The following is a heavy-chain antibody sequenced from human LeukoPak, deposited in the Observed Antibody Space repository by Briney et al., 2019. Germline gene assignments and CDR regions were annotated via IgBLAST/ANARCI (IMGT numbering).Heavy chain of an antibody. CDR3: ARRPEN. J-gene: IGHJ4*02. CDR2: IYSGGAI. V-gene: IGHV3-53*01. Sequence: PGGSLGLSGVAPGFAAGGISLGWVGRAPGKGLEWVSLIYSGGAIRYADSVKGRFTISRDSSKNTLFLQMNDLTVEDTARYYCARRPENWGQGILVTVSS. CDR1: GFAAGGIS.